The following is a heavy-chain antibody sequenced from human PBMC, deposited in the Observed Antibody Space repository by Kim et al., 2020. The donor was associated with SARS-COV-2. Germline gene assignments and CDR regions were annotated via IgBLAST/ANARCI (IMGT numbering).Heavy chain of an antibody. J-gene: IGHJ3*02. CDR3: ARAVAGFAFDI. D-gene: IGHD6-19*01. CDR1: GFTFSDYY. Sequence: GGSLRLSCAASGFTFSDYYMSWIRQAPGKGLEWVSYISTSGTTIYYADSVKGRSTISRDNAKNSLYLQMNTLRAEDTAVYYCARAVAGFAFDIWGQGTMVTVSS. CDR2: ISTSGTTI. V-gene: IGHV3-11*04.